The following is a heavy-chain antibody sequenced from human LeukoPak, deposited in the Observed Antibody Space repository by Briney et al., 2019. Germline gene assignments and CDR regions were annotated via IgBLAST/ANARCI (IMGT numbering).Heavy chain of an antibody. CDR2: INHSGST. Sequence: SETLSLTCAVYGGSFSGYYWSWIRQPPGKGLEWIGEINHSGSTNYNPSLKSRVTISVDTSKNQFSLKLSSVTAADTAVYYCARGARVSAYYYGSGSPYNWFDPWGQGTLVTVSS. V-gene: IGHV4-34*01. CDR1: GGSFSGYY. J-gene: IGHJ5*02. CDR3: ARGARVSAYYYGSGSPYNWFDP. D-gene: IGHD3-10*01.